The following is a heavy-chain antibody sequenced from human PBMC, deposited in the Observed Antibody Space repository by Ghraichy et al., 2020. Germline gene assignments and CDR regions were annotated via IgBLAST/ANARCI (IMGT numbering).Heavy chain of an antibody. CDR2: ISGSGGST. Sequence: GGSLRLSCAASGFTFSSYAMSWVRQAPGKGLEWVSAISGSGGSTYYADSVKGRFTISRDNSKNTLYLQMNSLRAEDTAVYYCAKGVYDFWSGYPEYFQHWGQGTLVTVSS. D-gene: IGHD3-3*01. J-gene: IGHJ1*01. CDR3: AKGVYDFWSGYPEYFQH. CDR1: GFTFSSYA. V-gene: IGHV3-23*01.